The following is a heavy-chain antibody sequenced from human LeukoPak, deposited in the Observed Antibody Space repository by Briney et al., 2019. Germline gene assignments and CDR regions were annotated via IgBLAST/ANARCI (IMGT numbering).Heavy chain of an antibody. D-gene: IGHD5-18*01. V-gene: IGHV3-48*02. Sequence: VQPEASLRLSCAASGFTFSIYSMNWVRQAPGKGLELASYNSSSSNTIYYADSVKGRFTISRDNVKNSVYLQMSSLRDEDTSVYYCARDRGYLSYWGQGTLVTVPS. CDR2: NSSSSNTI. CDR1: GFTFSIYS. CDR3: ARDRGYLSY. J-gene: IGHJ4*02.